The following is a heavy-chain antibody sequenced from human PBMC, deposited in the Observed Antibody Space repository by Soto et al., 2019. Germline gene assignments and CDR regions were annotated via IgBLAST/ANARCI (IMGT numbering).Heavy chain of an antibody. V-gene: IGHV3-49*03. D-gene: IGHD2-15*01. J-gene: IGHJ6*03. Sequence: GGSLRLSCTASGCTFGDYAMSWFRQAPGKGLEWVGIIRSKAYGGTTEYAASVKGRFTISRDDSKSIAYLQMNSLKTEDAAVYYCTSVAVVVAATNRLYYYYYMDVWGKGTTVTVSS. CDR3: TSVAVVVAATNRLYYYYYMDV. CDR1: GCTFGDYA. CDR2: IRSKAYGGTT.